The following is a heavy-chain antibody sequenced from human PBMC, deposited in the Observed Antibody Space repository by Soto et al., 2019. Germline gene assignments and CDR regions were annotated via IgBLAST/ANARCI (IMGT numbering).Heavy chain of an antibody. J-gene: IGHJ5*02. V-gene: IGHV3-21*01. Sequence: GGSLRLSCEASGFTLTSYSMNWVRQASGKGLEWVSSISSSCSHIYYADSVKGRFTISRDNARNSLYLQMNSLRAEDTAVYYCGYGDRFDPWGQGTLVTVSS. CDR3: GYGDRFDP. D-gene: IGHD4-17*01. CDR1: GFTLTSYS. CDR2: ISSSCSHI.